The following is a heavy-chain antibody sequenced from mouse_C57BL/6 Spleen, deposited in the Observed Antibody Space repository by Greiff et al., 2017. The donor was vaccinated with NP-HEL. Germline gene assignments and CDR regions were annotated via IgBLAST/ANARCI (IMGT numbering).Heavy chain of an antibody. CDR1: GYTFTDYE. D-gene: IGHD2-2*01. J-gene: IGHJ1*03. Sequence: QVQLQQSGAELVRPGASVTLSCKASGYTFTDYEMHWVKQTPVHGLEWIGAIDPETGGTAYNQKFKGTAILTADKSSSTAYMELRSLTSEDSAVDYCTKNGYDGDWYFDVWGTGTTVTVSS. V-gene: IGHV1-15*01. CDR2: IDPETGGT. CDR3: TKNGYDGDWYFDV.